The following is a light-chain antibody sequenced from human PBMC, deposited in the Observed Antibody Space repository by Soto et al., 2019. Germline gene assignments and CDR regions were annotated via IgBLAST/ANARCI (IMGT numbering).Light chain of an antibody. V-gene: IGKV3-20*01. CDR1: QSVRNNY. CDR2: GAS. Sequence: EIVLTQSPGTLSLSPGERATLSCRASQSVRNNYLAWYQQKPGQAPRLLIYGASNRATGIPDRFSGSGSGTDFTRTISRLEPEDFAVYYCQQYGSSGTFGQGTKVEIK. CDR3: QQYGSSGT. J-gene: IGKJ1*01.